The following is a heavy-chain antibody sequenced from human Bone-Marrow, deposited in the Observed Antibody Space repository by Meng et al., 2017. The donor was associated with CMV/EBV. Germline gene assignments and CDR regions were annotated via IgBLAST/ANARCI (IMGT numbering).Heavy chain of an antibody. V-gene: IGHV3-23*01. Sequence: GGSLRLSCAASGFTFSSYDRYWVRQGPGKGLEWVSAISGSGGSTYYADSVKGRFTISRDNSKNTLYLQMNSRRAEDTAVYYCAKDYAVTTLIWESHWGQGTLVTVSS. J-gene: IGHJ4*02. CDR2: ISGSGGST. CDR1: GFTFSSYD. D-gene: IGHD4-17*01. CDR3: AKDYAVTTLIWESH.